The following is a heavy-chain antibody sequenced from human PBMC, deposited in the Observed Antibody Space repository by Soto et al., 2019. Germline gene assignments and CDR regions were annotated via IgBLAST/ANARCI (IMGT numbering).Heavy chain of an antibody. J-gene: IGHJ6*03. CDR2: ISYDGSNK. V-gene: IGHV3-30*18. Sequence: QVQLVESGGGVVQPGRSLRLSCAASGFTFSSYGMHWVRQAPGKGLEWVAVISYDGSNKYYADSVEGRFTISRDNSKNTLYLQMNSLRAEDTAVYYCAKVPGRYYYYMDVWGKGTTVTVSS. CDR1: GFTFSSYG. D-gene: IGHD2-2*01. CDR3: AKVPGRYYYYMDV.